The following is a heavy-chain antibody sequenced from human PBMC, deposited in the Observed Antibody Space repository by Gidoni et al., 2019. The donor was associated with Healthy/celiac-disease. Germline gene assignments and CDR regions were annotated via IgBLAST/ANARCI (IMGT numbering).Heavy chain of an antibody. CDR2: IYNSGST. D-gene: IGHD1-26*01. J-gene: IGHJ4*02. CDR1: GGSISSYH. CDR3: ARNSGTVIEP. V-gene: IGHV4-4*07. Sequence: QVQLQESGQGLVQHSDTLSLTCPVSGGSISSYHWRWIRQPAGKGLAWIGRIYNSGSTNYNPSLKSRVTMSVDTSKNQFSLKLSSVTAADTAVYYCARNSGTVIEPWGQGTLVTVSS.